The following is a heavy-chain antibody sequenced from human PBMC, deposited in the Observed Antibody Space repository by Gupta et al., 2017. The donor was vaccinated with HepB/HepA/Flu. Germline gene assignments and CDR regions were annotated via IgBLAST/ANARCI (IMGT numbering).Heavy chain of an antibody. CDR3: ARQKGLGKWTLDY. J-gene: IGHJ4*02. V-gene: IGHV4-39*01. CDR1: GGAIVSDDYW. CDR2: VFHSGSI. D-gene: IGHD3/OR15-3a*01. Sequence: QLQLHESGPGLVKPSETLSLTCAVSGGAIVSDDYWWAWIRQPPGKGLEWLGSVFHSGSIHHTPPLARRLTTSVDTSKNQFTLKMTSLTAADTAVYYCARQKGLGKWTLDYWGQGILVTVSP.